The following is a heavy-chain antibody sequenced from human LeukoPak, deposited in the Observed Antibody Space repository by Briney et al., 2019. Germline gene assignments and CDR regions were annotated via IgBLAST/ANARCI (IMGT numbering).Heavy chain of an antibody. J-gene: IGHJ4*02. CDR3: ARGGGHTSGSIDY. Sequence: PGGSLRLSCAASGFTFSSYWMSWVRQAPGKGLEWVANIKQDGSEKYYVDSVKGRFTISRGNAKNSLYLQMNSLRAEDTAVYYCARGGGHTSGSIDYWGQGTLVTVSS. V-gene: IGHV3-7*01. CDR1: GFTFSSYW. D-gene: IGHD1-26*01. CDR2: IKQDGSEK.